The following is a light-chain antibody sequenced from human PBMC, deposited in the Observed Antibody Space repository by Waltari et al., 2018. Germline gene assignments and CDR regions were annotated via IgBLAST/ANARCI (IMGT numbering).Light chain of an antibody. Sequence: DIHMSQSPSSLSASVGDRFTVTCRASQNINNFLNWFQQKPGKAPKLLIYATSNLQTGVPSRFSGSGSGTDFAITISSLQPEDFATYYCQQSYSLFALTFGGGTKVEI. CDR1: QNINNF. CDR3: QQSYSLFALT. CDR2: ATS. J-gene: IGKJ4*01. V-gene: IGKV1-39*01.